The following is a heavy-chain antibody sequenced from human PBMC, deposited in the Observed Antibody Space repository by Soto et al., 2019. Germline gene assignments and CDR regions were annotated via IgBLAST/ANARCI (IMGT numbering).Heavy chain of an antibody. CDR2: ISSTTNYI. J-gene: IGHJ4*02. CDR3: ARESEDLTSNFDY. CDR1: GFIFTRYS. V-gene: IGHV3-21*06. Sequence: GGSLRLSCAASGFIFTRYSMNWVRQAPGKGLEWVSSISSTTNYIYYGDSMKGRFTISRDNAMNSLYLEMNSLRAEDTAVYYCARESEDLTSNFDYWGQGTLVTVSS.